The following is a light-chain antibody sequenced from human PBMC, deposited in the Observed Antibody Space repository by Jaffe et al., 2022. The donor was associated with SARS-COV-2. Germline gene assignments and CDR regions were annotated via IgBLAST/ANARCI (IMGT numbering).Light chain of an antibody. Sequence: EIVLTQSPGTLSLSPGERATLSCRASQSVSSSYVAWYQQKPGQAPRLLIYGASSRANGIPDRFSGSGSGTDFTLTISRLEPEDFAVYYCQQYGSSPETFGQGTKVEIK. CDR2: GAS. J-gene: IGKJ1*01. CDR3: QQYGSSPET. V-gene: IGKV3-20*01. CDR1: QSVSSSY.